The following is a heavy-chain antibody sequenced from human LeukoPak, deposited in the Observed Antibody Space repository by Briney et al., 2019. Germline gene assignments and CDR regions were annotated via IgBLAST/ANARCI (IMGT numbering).Heavy chain of an antibody. Sequence: SETLSLTRTVSGGSISSYYWSWIRQPPGKGLAWIGYIYYSGSTNYNPSLKSRVTISVDTSKNQFSLKLSSVTAADTAVYYCASERYSSGWASWGQGTLVTVSS. D-gene: IGHD6-19*01. CDR3: ASERYSSGWAS. V-gene: IGHV4-59*01. CDR2: IYYSGST. CDR1: GGSISSYY. J-gene: IGHJ4*02.